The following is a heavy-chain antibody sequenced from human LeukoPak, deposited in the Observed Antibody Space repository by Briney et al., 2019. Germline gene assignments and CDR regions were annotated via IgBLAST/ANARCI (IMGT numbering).Heavy chain of an antibody. J-gene: IGHJ4*02. CDR2: ISYDGSNK. CDR1: GFTFSSYG. V-gene: IGHV3-30*18. Sequence: GGSLRLSCAASGFTFSSYGMHWVRRAPGKGLEWVAVISYDGSNKYYADSVKGRFTISRDNSKNTLYLQMNSLRAEDTAVYYCAKVYYFDYWGQGTLVTVSS. CDR3: AKVYYFDY.